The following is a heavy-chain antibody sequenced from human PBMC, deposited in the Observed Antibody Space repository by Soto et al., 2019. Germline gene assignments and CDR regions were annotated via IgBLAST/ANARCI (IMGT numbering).Heavy chain of an antibody. Sequence: QVQLQESGPGLVKPSQTLSLTCTVSGDSISSGDYYWTWIRQPPGKGLEWIGFIYYTGNNYYNPSLKSRVTISEDTSNNQFSLKLRSVTAADTAVYYCARASAVVGGGFDSWGQGTLVTVSS. CDR2: IYYTGNN. CDR1: GDSISSGDYY. J-gene: IGHJ4*02. V-gene: IGHV4-30-4*01. D-gene: IGHD5-18*01. CDR3: ARASAVVGGGFDS.